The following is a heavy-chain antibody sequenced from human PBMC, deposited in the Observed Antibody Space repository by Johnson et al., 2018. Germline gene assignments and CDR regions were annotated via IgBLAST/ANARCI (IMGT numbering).Heavy chain of an antibody. Sequence: EVQLVESGGDLVQPGGSLRLSCAASGFTFSSYWMTWVRQAPGKGLEWVSGISWNSGSIGYADSVKGRFTISRDNAKNSLYLQMNSLRAEDTALYYCAKAPVGWLGEGAEYFQHWGQGTLVTVSS. V-gene: IGHV3-9*01. CDR2: ISWNSGSI. CDR3: AKAPVGWLGEGAEYFQH. J-gene: IGHJ1*01. CDR1: GFTFSSYW. D-gene: IGHD3-3*01.